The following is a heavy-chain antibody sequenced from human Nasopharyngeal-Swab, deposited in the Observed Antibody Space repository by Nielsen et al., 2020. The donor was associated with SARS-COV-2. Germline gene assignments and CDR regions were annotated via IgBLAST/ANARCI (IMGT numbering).Heavy chain of an antibody. J-gene: IGHJ5*02. CDR3: ARYSLWLPVNWFDP. V-gene: IGHV4-30-4*01. D-gene: IGHD5-18*01. CDR2: IYYSGST. Sequence: WIRQPPGKSLEWIGYIYYSGSTYYNPSLKSRVTISVDTSKNQFSLKLSSVTAADTAVYYCARYSLWLPVNWFDPWGQGTLVTVSS.